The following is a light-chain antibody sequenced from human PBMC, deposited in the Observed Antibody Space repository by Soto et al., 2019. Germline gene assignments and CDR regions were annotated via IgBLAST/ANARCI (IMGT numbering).Light chain of an antibody. CDR1: QSVSSSY. Sequence: EIVLTQSPGTLSLSPGERATLFCRASQSVSSSYLAWYQQKPGQAPRLLIYGASSRATGIPDRFSGSGSGTDFTLPISRLEPEDFAVYYCQQYGSSPGTFGQGTKV. CDR2: GAS. CDR3: QQYGSSPGT. J-gene: IGKJ1*01. V-gene: IGKV3-20*01.